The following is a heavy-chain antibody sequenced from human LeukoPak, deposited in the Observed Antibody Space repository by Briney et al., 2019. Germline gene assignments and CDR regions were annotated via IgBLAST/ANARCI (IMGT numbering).Heavy chain of an antibody. CDR2: VYYSGNT. D-gene: IGHD1-26*01. J-gene: IGHJ6*02. V-gene: IGHV4-59*01. CDR1: GGSISGFY. CDR3: ARENGRPIVGADYGMDV. Sequence: SETLSLTCTVSGGSISGFYWNWIRQPPGKGLEWIGYVYYSGNTNYNPSLKSRVTISVDTSKNQFSLKLSSVTAADTAVYYCARENGRPIVGADYGMDVWGQGTTVTVSS.